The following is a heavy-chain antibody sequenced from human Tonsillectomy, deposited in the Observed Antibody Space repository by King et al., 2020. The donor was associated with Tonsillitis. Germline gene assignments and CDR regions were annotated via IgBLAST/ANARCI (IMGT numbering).Heavy chain of an antibody. J-gene: IGHJ6*03. V-gene: IGHV1-69*05. CDR1: GGTFSSYA. D-gene: IGHD3-16*01. CDR3: ASWESTTLYAYYYYYMDV. Sequence: QLVQSGAEVKKTGSSVKVSCKASGGTFSSYAISWVRQAPGQGLEWMGGIIPIFGTANYAQKFQGGVTVTPDESTSTAYMGLSSLRSEDTAVYYCASWESTTLYAYYYYYMDVWGKGTTVTVS. CDR2: IIPIFGTA.